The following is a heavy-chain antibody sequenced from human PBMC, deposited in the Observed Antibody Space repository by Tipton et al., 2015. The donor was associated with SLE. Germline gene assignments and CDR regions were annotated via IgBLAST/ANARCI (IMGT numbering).Heavy chain of an antibody. CDR3: ARTEMLTIASTRHHAFDI. Sequence: TLSLTCNVSGASISSSDYSWGWMRQPPGEGLEWIGTIYYNGGTHSNPSLKSRVTITIDTSKNQFSLNLSSVTAADTALYYCARTEMLTIASTRHHAFDIWGQGTMVTVSS. J-gene: IGHJ3*02. V-gene: IGHV4-39*07. CDR1: GASISSSDYS. CDR2: IYYNGGT. D-gene: IGHD5-24*01.